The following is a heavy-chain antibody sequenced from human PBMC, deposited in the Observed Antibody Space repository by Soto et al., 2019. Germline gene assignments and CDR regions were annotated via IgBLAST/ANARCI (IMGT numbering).Heavy chain of an antibody. V-gene: IGHV4-59*01. Sequence: QVQLQESGPGLVKPSETLSLTCTVSGGSISSYYWSWIRQPPGKGLEWIGYIYYSGSTNYNPSLKSRVTIPVDTSKNQFALKLSSVTAADTAVYYCASVAVAGPYYSDYWGQGTLVTVSS. CDR3: ASVAVAGPYYSDY. CDR2: IYYSGST. D-gene: IGHD6-19*01. CDR1: GGSISSYY. J-gene: IGHJ4*02.